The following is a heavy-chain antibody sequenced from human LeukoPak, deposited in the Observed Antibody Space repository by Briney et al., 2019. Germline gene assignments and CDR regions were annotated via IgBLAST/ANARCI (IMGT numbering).Heavy chain of an antibody. V-gene: IGHV4-4*07. CDR2: VYTSGST. CDR1: GDSISNSY. Sequence: PSETLSLTCTVSGDSISNSYWSWIRQPAGKRLELIGRVYTSGSTNYNPSLKSRVTMSVDTTKNQFSLTLSSVTAADTAVYYCARLTGTRGVIDAFDVWGQGTMVTVS. J-gene: IGHJ3*01. D-gene: IGHD3-10*01. CDR3: ARLTGTRGVIDAFDV.